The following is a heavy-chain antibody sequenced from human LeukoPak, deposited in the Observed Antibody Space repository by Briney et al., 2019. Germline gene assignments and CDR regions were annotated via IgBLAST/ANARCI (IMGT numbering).Heavy chain of an antibody. J-gene: IGHJ4*02. D-gene: IGHD5-24*01. Sequence: PSQTLSLTCAVSGASISSGTYYWSWIRQHPGKGLEWIGYIYHSGSTFYNPSLKSRVTISADTSENQFSLNLRSVTAADTAIYYCARDVEMGTIGRYFDSWGQGTLVTVSS. CDR2: IYHSGST. V-gene: IGHV4-31*11. CDR3: ARDVEMGTIGRYFDS. CDR1: GASISSGTYY.